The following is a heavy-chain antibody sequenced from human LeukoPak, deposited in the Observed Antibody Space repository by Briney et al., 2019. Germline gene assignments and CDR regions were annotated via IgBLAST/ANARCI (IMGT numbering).Heavy chain of an antibody. Sequence: GGSLRLSCAASGFTFSSYAVSWVRLAPGKGLEWVSGISGSGGSAYYADSVKGRFTISRDNSKNTLYLQMNSLRAEDTAVYYCAKSYSSSWYGEYVDYWGQGTLVTVSS. D-gene: IGHD6-13*01. CDR2: ISGSGGSA. J-gene: IGHJ4*02. V-gene: IGHV3-23*01. CDR3: AKSYSSSWYGEYVDY. CDR1: GFTFSSYA.